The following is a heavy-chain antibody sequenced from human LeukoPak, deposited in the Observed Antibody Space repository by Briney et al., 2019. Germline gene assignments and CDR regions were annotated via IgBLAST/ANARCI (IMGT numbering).Heavy chain of an antibody. V-gene: IGHV3-33*01. CDR1: GFTFSSYG. J-gene: IGHJ4*02. CDR3: ATGGFRNYYFDY. CDR2: IWYDGSNI. Sequence: GGSLRLSCAASGFTFSSYGMHWVRQAPGKGLEWVAVIWYDGSNIYYADSVKGRFTISRDNSKNTLYLQMNSLRAEDTAVYYCATGGFRNYYFDYWGQGTLVTVSS. D-gene: IGHD1-14*01.